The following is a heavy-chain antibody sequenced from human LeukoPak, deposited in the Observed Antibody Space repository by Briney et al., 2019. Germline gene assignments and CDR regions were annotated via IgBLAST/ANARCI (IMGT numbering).Heavy chain of an antibody. J-gene: IGHJ4*02. CDR3: ARAGDYYVSGSYLRY. D-gene: IGHD3-10*01. Sequence: PSETLSLTCTVSGGSISTYYWTWVRQPPGKGLEWIGYIYHRGSANYNPSLKSRVTISVDTSKNQFSLTLSSVTAADAAVYYCARAGDYYVSGSYLRYWGQGTLVSVSS. V-gene: IGHV4-59*01. CDR2: IYHRGSA. CDR1: GGSISTYY.